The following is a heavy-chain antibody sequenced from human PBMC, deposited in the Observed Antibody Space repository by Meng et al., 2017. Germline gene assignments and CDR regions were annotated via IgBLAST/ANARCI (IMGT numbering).Heavy chain of an antibody. D-gene: IGHD6-19*01. CDR1: GFSLSTRVLG. J-gene: IGHJ4*02. Sequence: QIPLKESGPTLVKPTHTLTLTCPFSGFSLSTRVLGVGWIRQPPGKALEWLALIYWDDDKRYSPSLKSRLTITKDTSKNQVVLTMTNMDPVDTATYYCAHRTVGYSSGWEFDYWGQGTLVTVSS. V-gene: IGHV2-5*02. CDR2: IYWDDDK. CDR3: AHRTVGYSSGWEFDY.